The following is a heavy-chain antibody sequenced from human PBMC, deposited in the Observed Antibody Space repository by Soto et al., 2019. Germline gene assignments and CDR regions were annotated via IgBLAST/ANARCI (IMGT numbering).Heavy chain of an antibody. V-gene: IGHV4-61*01. CDR1: GGSVSSGNYF. J-gene: IGHJ4*02. Sequence: SETLSLTCTVSGGSVSSGNYFWSWIRQPPGKGLEWIGCIYSSGSTNYSPSLKSRVTISVDTSKNQFSLKLNSVTAADTAVYYCERDPGYWGQGTLVTVSS. CDR2: IYSSGST. CDR3: ERDPGY.